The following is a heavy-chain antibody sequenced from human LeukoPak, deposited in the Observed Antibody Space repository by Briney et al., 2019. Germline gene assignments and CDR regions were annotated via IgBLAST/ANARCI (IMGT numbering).Heavy chain of an antibody. D-gene: IGHD3-10*01. J-gene: IGHJ4*02. V-gene: IGHV4-34*01. CDR2: INHSGST. Sequence: SETLSLTCAVYGGSFSGYYWSWIRQPPGKGLEWIGEINHSGSTNYNPSLKSRVTISVDTSKNQFSLKLSTVTAADTAVYYCAKDHYYGSGSDLDYWGQGTLVTVSS. CDR1: GGSFSGYY. CDR3: AKDHYYGSGSDLDY.